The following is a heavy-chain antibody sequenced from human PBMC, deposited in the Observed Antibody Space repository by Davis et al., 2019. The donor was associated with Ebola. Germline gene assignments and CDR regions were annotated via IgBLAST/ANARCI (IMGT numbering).Heavy chain of an antibody. CDR3: VRFFFDL. J-gene: IGHJ4*02. Sequence: GESLKISCAAPGFTFRSYWMGWVRQAPGKGLEWVANINQDGSEPKYVDSVKGRFTISRDNAKNSLFLQMNNLRAEDTATYYCVRFFFDLWGQGALVTVSS. CDR2: INQDGSEP. V-gene: IGHV3-7*03. CDR1: GFTFRSYW.